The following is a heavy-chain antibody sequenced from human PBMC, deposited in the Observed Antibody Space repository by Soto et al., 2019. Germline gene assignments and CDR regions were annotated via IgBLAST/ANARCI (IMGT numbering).Heavy chain of an antibody. Sequence: PGVSLRLSCVASRFPFRSYAMSWVRQALGKGLEWVSGINPSGSSTFYADSVRGRFTISRDNAKNTLYLQMNSLRVEDTAKYYCVKEWTPRRAFDYWGQGTPVTVSS. CDR3: VKEWTPRRAFDY. CDR2: INPSGSST. CDR1: RFPFRSYA. J-gene: IGHJ4*02. V-gene: IGHV3-23*01. D-gene: IGHD5-12*01.